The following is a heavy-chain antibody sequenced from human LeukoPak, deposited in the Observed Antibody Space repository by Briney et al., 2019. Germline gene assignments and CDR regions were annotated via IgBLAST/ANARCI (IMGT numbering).Heavy chain of an antibody. Sequence: GGSLRLSCAASGFTVSDYSMSWVRQAPGEGLEWVSAISGSGSYTDYADSVKGRFTISRDNSKNTLYLQMNSLRAEDTAVYYCAKDSSSFDIVATDFDYWGQGTLVTVSS. CDR1: GFTVSDYS. J-gene: IGHJ4*02. V-gene: IGHV3-23*01. CDR2: ISGSGSYT. CDR3: AKDSSSFDIVATDFDY. D-gene: IGHD5-12*01.